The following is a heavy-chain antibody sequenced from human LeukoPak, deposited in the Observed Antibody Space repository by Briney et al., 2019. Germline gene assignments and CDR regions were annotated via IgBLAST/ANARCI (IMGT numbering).Heavy chain of an antibody. CDR2: INHSGST. J-gene: IGHJ4*02. CDR3: ASLGYGDLFDY. V-gene: IGHV4-34*01. Sequence: SETLSLTCAVYGGSFSGYYWSWIRQPPGKGLEWIGEINHSGSTNYNPSLKSRVTISVDTSKNQFSLKLSSVTAADTAVYYCASLGYGDLFDYWGQGTLVTVSS. CDR1: GGSFSGYY. D-gene: IGHD4-17*01.